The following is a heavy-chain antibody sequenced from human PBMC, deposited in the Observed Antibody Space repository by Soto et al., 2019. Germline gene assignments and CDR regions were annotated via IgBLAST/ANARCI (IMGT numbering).Heavy chain of an antibody. CDR1: GYSFTSYW. CDR3: ARLVVKGIAVVYGMDV. V-gene: IGHV5-51*01. CDR2: IYPGDSDT. Sequence: GESLKISCKGSGYSFTSYWIGWVRQMPGKGLEWMGIIYPGDSDTRYSPSFQGQVTISADKSISTAYLQWSSLKASDTAMYYCARLVVKGIAVVYGMDVWGQGTTVTVSS. D-gene: IGHD6-19*01. J-gene: IGHJ6*02.